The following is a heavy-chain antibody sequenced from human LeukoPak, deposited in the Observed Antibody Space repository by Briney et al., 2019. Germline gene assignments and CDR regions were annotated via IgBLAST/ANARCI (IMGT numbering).Heavy chain of an antibody. V-gene: IGHV4-30-2*01. D-gene: IGHD3-10*01. CDR1: GGSISSGGYS. CDR3: ARVTYVSGSYYYFAY. J-gene: IGHJ4*02. CDR2: IYHSGST. Sequence: SETLSLTCAVSGGSISSGGYSWSWIRQPPGKGLEWIGYIYHSGSTYYNPPLKSRVTISVDRSKNQFSLKLSSVTAADTAVYCCARVTYVSGSYYYFAYWGQGPLVTVSS.